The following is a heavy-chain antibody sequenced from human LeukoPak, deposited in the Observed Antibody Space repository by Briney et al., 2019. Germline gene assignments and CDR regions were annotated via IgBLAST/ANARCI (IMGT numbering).Heavy chain of an antibody. CDR2: IYHSGST. D-gene: IGHD6-13*01. CDR3: ATSSSWYAFDY. V-gene: IGHV4-31*03. CDR1: GGSISSGGYY. J-gene: IGHJ4*02. Sequence: SETLSLTCTVSGGSISSGGYYWSWIRQHPGKGLEWIGYIYHSGSTYYNPSLKSRVTISVDTSKNQFSLKLSSVTAADTAVYYCATSSSWYAFDYWGQGTLVTVSS.